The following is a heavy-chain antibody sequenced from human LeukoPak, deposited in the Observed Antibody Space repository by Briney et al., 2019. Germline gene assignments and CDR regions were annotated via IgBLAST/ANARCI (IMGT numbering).Heavy chain of an antibody. V-gene: IGHV4-34*01. D-gene: IGHD6-19*01. Sequence: PSETLSLTCAVYGGSFSNYYWSWIRQPPGKGLEWIGEINHSGSTSYNPSLKSRVTISVDTSKNQFSLKLSSVTAADTAVYYCARVGSSGWNWFDPWGQGALVTVSS. CDR2: INHSGST. CDR3: ARVGSSGWNWFDP. CDR1: GGSFSNYY. J-gene: IGHJ5*02.